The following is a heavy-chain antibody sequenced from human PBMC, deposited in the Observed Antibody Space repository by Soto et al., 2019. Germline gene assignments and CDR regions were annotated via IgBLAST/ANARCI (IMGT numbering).Heavy chain of an antibody. D-gene: IGHD6-19*01. V-gene: IGHV3-33*01. J-gene: IGHJ4*02. Sequence: QVQLVESGGGVVQPGRSLGLSCAASGFTSSTYGMHWVRQAPGKGLEWVAVIWYDGSNKFYADSVKGRFTISRDSSKNTLYLQMNSLRAEDTAVYYCARDRSRGWYGADYWGQGTLVTVSS. CDR1: GFTSSTYG. CDR3: ARDRSRGWYGADY. CDR2: IWYDGSNK.